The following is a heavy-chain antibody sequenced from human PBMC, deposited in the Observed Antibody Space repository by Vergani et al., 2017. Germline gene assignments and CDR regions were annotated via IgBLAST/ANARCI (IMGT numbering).Heavy chain of an antibody. D-gene: IGHD2-15*01. V-gene: IGHV4-39*07. CDR1: GGSISSSSYY. Sequence: QLQLQESGPGLVKPSETLSLTCTVSGGSISSSSYYWGWIRQPPGKGLEWIGSIYYSGSTYYNPSLKSRVTISVDTSKNQFSLKLSSVTAADTAVYYCARAIVVVVAACDYWGQGTLVTVSS. CDR2: IYYSGST. J-gene: IGHJ4*02. CDR3: ARAIVVVVAACDY.